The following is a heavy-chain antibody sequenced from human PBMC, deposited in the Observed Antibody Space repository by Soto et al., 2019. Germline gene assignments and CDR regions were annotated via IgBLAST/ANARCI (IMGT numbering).Heavy chain of an antibody. Sequence: PGGSLRLCCAASGFTFSRFWMHWVRQAPGKGLVWVSRITDDGRNTDYADSVKGRFTISRDNAKNTVYLQMNSLRAEDTAVYYCVTLFRYAYAFDIWGRGTMVTVSS. V-gene: IGHV3-74*01. D-gene: IGHD3-9*01. CDR1: GFTFSRFW. CDR3: VTLFRYAYAFDI. CDR2: ITDDGRNT. J-gene: IGHJ3*02.